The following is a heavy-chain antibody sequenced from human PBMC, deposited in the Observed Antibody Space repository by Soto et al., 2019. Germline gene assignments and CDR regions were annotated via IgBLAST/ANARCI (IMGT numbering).Heavy chain of an antibody. V-gene: IGHV3-23*01. J-gene: IGHJ2*01. D-gene: IGHD1-20*01. Sequence: KGLKWVSTISGSGSSTFYADSVRGRFTISRDNSKNSVYLQLNSVRAEATAIYYIATENGIRNQPPVSAFLLHRSPDL. CDR3: ATENGIRNQPPVSAFLLHRSPDL. CDR2: ISGSGSST.